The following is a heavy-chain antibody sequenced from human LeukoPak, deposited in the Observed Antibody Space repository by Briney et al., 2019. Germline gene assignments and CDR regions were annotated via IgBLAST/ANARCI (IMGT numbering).Heavy chain of an antibody. D-gene: IGHD6-19*01. CDR3: AAGSKEQWLTFDY. V-gene: IGHV1-58*01. Sequence: ASVKVSFKASGFTFTSSAVQWVRQARGQRLEWIGWIVVGSGNTNYAQKFQERVTITRDMYTSTAYMELSSLRSEDTAVYYCAAGSKEQWLTFDYWGQGTLVSVSS. CDR1: GFTFTSSA. J-gene: IGHJ4*02. CDR2: IVVGSGNT.